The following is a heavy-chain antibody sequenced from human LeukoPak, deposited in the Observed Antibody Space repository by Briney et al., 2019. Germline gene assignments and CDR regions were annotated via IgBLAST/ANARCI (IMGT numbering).Heavy chain of an antibody. CDR1: GGSFSGYY. J-gene: IGHJ4*02. CDR2: INHSGST. V-gene: IGHV4-34*01. D-gene: IGHD4-11*01. CDR3: ARGPLQWDD. Sequence: PSETLSLTCAVYGGSFSGYYWSWIRQPPGKGLEWIGEINHSGSTNYNPSLKSRVTISVDTSKNQFSLKLSSVTAADTAVYYCARGPLQWDDWGQGTLVTVSS.